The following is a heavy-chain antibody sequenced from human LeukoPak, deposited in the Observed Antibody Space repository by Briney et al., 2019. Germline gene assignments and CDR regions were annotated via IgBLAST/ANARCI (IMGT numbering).Heavy chain of an antibody. CDR3: ARLPPTWDHPRYYMDV. J-gene: IGHJ6*03. Sequence: PSETLSLTCTVSGGSISSYYWSWIRQPPGKGLEWIGYIYYSGSTNYNPSLKSRVTISVDTSKNQFSLKLSSVTAADTAVYYCARLPPTWDHPRYYMDVWGKGTTVTVSS. CDR2: IYYSGST. V-gene: IGHV4-59*01. D-gene: IGHD1-26*01. CDR1: GGSISSYY.